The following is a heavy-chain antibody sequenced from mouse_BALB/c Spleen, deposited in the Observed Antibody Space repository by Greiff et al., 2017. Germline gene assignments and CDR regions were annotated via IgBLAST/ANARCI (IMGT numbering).Heavy chain of an antibody. Sequence: EVKLVESGPGLVKPSQSLSLTCTVTGYSITSDYAWNWIRQFPGNKLEWMGYISYGGSTSYNPSLKSRISITRDTSKNQFFLQLNSVTTEDTATYYCARRWYDGYFDVWGAGTTVTVSS. CDR3: ARRWYDGYFDV. V-gene: IGHV3-2*02. CDR1: GYSITSDYA. CDR2: ISYGGST. D-gene: IGHD2-14*01. J-gene: IGHJ1*01.